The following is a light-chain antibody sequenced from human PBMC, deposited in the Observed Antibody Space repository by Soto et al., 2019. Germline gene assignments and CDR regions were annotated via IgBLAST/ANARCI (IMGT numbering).Light chain of an antibody. CDR2: EVG. CDR3: SSYTSTTPVV. V-gene: IGLV2-14*01. Sequence: QSALTQAASVSGSPGQAITISCTGTSRDVGGYNYVSWYQQHPGKAPKLIIYEVGNRPSGVSNRFSGSKSGNTASLTISVLQAEDEADYYCSSYTSTTPVVFGGGTQLTVL. J-gene: IGLJ2*01. CDR1: SRDVGGYNY.